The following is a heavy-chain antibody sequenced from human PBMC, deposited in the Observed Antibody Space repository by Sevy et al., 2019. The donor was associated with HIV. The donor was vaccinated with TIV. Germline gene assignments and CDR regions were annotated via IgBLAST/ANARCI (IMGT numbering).Heavy chain of an antibody. Sequence: GGSLRLSCEASGFTFSSFGMSWVRQAPGKGLEWVSGISGTGGSTYYADSVKGRFTISRDNSKNTLYFHMISLRAEDTAVYYGAKDGGRNWDQFFFDYWGQGTLVTVSS. J-gene: IGHJ4*02. D-gene: IGHD7-27*01. CDR2: ISGTGGST. CDR3: AKDGGRNWDQFFFDY. V-gene: IGHV3-23*01. CDR1: GFTFSSFG.